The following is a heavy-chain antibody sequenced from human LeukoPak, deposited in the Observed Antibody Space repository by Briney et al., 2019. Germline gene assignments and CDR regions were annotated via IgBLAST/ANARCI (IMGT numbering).Heavy chain of an antibody. CDR3: AKTPSVRWEPKTDAFDI. V-gene: IGHV3-23*01. D-gene: IGHD1-26*01. Sequence: GGSLRLSCAASGFTFSSYAMSWVRQAPGKGLEWVSAISGSGGSTYYADSVKGRFTISRDNSKNTLYLQMNSLRAEDTAVYYCAKTPSVRWEPKTDAFDIWGQGTMVTVSS. CDR2: ISGSGGST. CDR1: GFTFSSYA. J-gene: IGHJ3*02.